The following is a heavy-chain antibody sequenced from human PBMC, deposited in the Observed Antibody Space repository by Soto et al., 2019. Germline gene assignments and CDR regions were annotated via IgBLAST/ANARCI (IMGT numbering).Heavy chain of an antibody. Sequence: PSETLSLTCTVSGGSISSYYWSWIRQPPGKGLEWIGYIYYSGSTNYNPSLKSRVTISVDTSKNQFSLKLSSVTAADTAVYYCARRSSNCSGGSCYSYHFAYWGQGTLVTVSS. V-gene: IGHV4-59*08. J-gene: IGHJ4*02. CDR1: GGSISSYY. CDR2: IYYSGST. CDR3: ARRSSNCSGGSCYSYHFAY. D-gene: IGHD2-15*01.